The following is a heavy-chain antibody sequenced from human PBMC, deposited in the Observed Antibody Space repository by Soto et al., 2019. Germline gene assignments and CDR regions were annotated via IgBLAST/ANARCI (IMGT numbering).Heavy chain of an antibody. Sequence: SETLSLTCAVSGGSISSGGYSWSWIRQPPGKGLEWIGYIYHSGSTYYNPSLKSRVTISVDRSKNQFSLKLSSVTAADTAVYYCAGLLYDFWSGYSYYYNGMDVWGQGTRVTVSS. J-gene: IGHJ6*02. CDR3: AGLLYDFWSGYSYYYNGMDV. D-gene: IGHD3-3*01. CDR2: IYHSGST. V-gene: IGHV4-30-2*01. CDR1: GGSISSGGYS.